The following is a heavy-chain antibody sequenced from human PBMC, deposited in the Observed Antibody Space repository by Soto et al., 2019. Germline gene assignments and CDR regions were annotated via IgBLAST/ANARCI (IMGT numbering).Heavy chain of an antibody. CDR2: ISAYNGNT. CDR1: GYTFTSYG. D-gene: IGHD2-2*01. J-gene: IGHJ6*02. Sequence: QVQLVQSGAEVKKPGASVKVSCKASGYTFTSYGISWVRQAPGQGLEWMGWISAYNGNTNYAQKLQGRVTMTTDTSTSKAYMELSSLRSDDTAVYYCARGVGYCSSTSCYGQYYYYGMDVWGQGTTVTVSS. V-gene: IGHV1-18*04. CDR3: ARGVGYCSSTSCYGQYYYYGMDV.